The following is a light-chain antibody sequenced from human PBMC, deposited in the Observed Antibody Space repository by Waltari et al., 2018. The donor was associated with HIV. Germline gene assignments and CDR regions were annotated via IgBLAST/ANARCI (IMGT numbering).Light chain of an antibody. Sequence: QSALTQPASVSGSPGQSMTISCTGTSSDFGSYNLVSWYQQHPGKAPKLMIYEVSKRPSGVSNRFSSSKSGNTASLTISGLQAEDEADYYCCSYAGTSTVVFGGGTKLTVL. CDR3: CSYAGTSTVV. V-gene: IGLV2-23*02. CDR1: SSDFGSYNL. CDR2: EVS. J-gene: IGLJ2*01.